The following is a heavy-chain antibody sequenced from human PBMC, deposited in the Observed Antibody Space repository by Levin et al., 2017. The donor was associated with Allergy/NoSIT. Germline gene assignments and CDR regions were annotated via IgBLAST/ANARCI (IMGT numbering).Heavy chain of an antibody. J-gene: IGHJ4*01. D-gene: IGHD5-18*01. CDR3: VPDTGIVSPYYFDY. CDR2: INKDGDRT. Sequence: GESLKISCSVYGFSFSDYAMNWVRQAPGKGLEYVSFINKDGDRTNYADSVKGRFTVSRDNSKNTLYLQMSSLRAEDTAVYYCVPDTGIVSPYYFDYWGHGTLVTVSS. CDR1: GFSFSDYA. V-gene: IGHV3-64D*06.